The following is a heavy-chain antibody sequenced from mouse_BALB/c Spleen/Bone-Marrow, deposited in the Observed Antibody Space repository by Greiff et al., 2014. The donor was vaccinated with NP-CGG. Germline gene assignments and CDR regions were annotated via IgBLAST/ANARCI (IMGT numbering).Heavy chain of an antibody. CDR3: ARDDGNYHCFDY. D-gene: IGHD2-1*01. CDR2: IRDKANGYTT. Sequence: VQLKESGGGLVQPGGSLRLSCATSGFTFTDYYMSWVRQPPGRALEWLGFIRDKANGYTTEYSAFVKGRFTISRDNSQSIVYLQMNTLRTEDSATYYCARDDGNYHCFDYWGQGTTLTVSS. CDR1: GFTFTDYY. J-gene: IGHJ2*01. V-gene: IGHV7-3*02.